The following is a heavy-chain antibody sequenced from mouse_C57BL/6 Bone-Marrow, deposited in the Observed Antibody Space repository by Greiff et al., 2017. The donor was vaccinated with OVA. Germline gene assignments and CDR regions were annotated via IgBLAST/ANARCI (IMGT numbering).Heavy chain of an antibody. Sequence: QVQLQQSGAELARPGASVKMSCKASGYTFTSYTMHWVKQRPGQGLEWIGYINPSSGYTKYNQKFKDKATLTADKSSSTAYMQLSSLTSEDSAVYYCARSHYSNRFAYWGQGTLVTVSA. J-gene: IGHJ3*01. CDR1: GYTFTSYT. D-gene: IGHD2-5*01. CDR3: ARSHYSNRFAY. CDR2: INPSSGYT. V-gene: IGHV1-4*01.